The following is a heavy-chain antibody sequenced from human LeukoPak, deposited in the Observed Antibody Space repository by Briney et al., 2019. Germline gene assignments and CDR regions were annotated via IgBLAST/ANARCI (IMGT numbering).Heavy chain of an antibody. CDR3: ARRGYCSSTSCHDY. J-gene: IGHJ4*02. CDR1: GGSISSYY. Sequence: PSETLSLTCTVSGGSISSYYWSWIRQPPGKGLEWIGYIYYSGSTNYNPSLKSRVTISVDTSKNQFSLKLSSVTAADTAVYYCARRGYCSSTSCHDYWGQGTLVTVSS. CDR2: IYYSGST. D-gene: IGHD2-2*01. V-gene: IGHV4-59*08.